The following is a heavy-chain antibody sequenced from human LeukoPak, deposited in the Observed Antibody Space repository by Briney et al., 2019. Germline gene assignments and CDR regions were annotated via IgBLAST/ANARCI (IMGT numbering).Heavy chain of an antibody. CDR2: IYSGGST. D-gene: IGHD3-10*01. J-gene: IGHJ6*02. CDR3: ARETYYYGSGSPVGGEVSSNYYYYGMDV. V-gene: IGHV3-53*01. CDR1: GFTVSSNY. Sequence: GGSLRLSCAASGFTVSSNYMSWVRQAPGKGLEWVSVIYSGGSTYYADSVKGRFTISRDNSKNTLYLQMNSLRAEDTAVYYCARETYYYGSGSPVGGEVSSNYYYYGMDVWGQGTTVTVSS.